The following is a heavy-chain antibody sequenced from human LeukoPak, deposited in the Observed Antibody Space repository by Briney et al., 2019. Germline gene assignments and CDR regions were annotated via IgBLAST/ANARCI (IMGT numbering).Heavy chain of an antibody. V-gene: IGHV1-18*01. CDR3: ARGGRISGIYLFDP. D-gene: IGHD2-2*02. CDR2: ISAYNGNT. Sequence: ASGKVSCNASGYTFTSYGISWFRQAPGQGLEWMGWISAYNGNTNYAQKLQGRVTMTTDTSTSTAYMELRSLRSDDTAVYYCARGGRISGIYLFDPWGQGTLVTVSS. J-gene: IGHJ5*02. CDR1: GYTFTSYG.